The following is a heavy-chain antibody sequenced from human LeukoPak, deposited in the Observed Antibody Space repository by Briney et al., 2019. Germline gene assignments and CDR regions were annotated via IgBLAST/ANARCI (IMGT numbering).Heavy chain of an antibody. D-gene: IGHD3-22*01. CDR2: SSWNSGSI. V-gene: IGHV3-9*01. CDR3: AKANHYYDSSGYYWIGLHYFDY. Sequence: QAGRSLRLSCAASGFTFDDYAMHWVRQAPGKGLEWVSGSSWNSGSIGYADSVKGRFTISRDNAKNSLYLQMNSLRAEDTALYYCAKANHYYDSSGYYWIGLHYFDYWGQGTLVTVSS. CDR1: GFTFDDYA. J-gene: IGHJ4*02.